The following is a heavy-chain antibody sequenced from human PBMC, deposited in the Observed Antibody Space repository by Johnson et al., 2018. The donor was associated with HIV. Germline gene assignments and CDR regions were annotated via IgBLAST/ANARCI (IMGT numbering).Heavy chain of an antibody. CDR3: TTAVYYDSSGADAFDI. CDR1: GFTFSNAW. J-gene: IGHJ3*02. D-gene: IGHD3-22*01. V-gene: IGHV3-15*01. Sequence: VQLVESGGGLVKPGGSLRLSCAASGFTFSNAWMSWVRQAPGRGLEWVGRIKSKTDGGTTDYAAPVKGRFTIPRDDSKNTLYLQMNSLKTEDTAVYYCTTAVYYDSSGADAFDIWGQGTMVTVSS. CDR2: IKSKTDGGTT.